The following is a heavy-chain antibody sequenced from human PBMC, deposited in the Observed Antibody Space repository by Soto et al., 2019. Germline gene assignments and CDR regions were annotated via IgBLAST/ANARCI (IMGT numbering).Heavy chain of an antibody. V-gene: IGHV1-2*02. D-gene: IGHD3-9*01. CDR1: GYTFTGYY. CDR3: AREEIFTGRNFVFWFDP. CDR2: INPNSGGT. Sequence: ASVKVSCKASGYTFTGYYMHWVRQAPGQGLEWMGWINPNSGGTNYAQKFQGRVTMTRDTSISTAYMELSRLRSDDTAVYYCAREEIFTGRNFVFWFDPWGQGTLVNVSS. J-gene: IGHJ5*02.